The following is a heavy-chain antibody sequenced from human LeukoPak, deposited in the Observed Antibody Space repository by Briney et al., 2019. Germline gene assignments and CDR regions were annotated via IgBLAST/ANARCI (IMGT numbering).Heavy chain of an antibody. CDR1: GFTFSSYG. CDR2: IRYDGSNK. V-gene: IGHV3-30*02. J-gene: IGHJ6*03. CDR3: ARESGLYYYDSSGYHYYYYYMDV. D-gene: IGHD3-22*01. Sequence: GGSLRLSCAASGFTFSSYGMHWVRQAPGKGLEWVAFIRYDGSNKYYADSVKGRFTISRDNSKNTLYLQMNSLRAEDTAVYYCARESGLYYYDSSGYHYYYYYMDVWGKGTTVTVSS.